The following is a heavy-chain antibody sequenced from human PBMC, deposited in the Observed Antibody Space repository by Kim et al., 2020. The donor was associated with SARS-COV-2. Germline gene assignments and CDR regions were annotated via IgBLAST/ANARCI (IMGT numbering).Heavy chain of an antibody. CDR1: GFTFSSYG. CDR3: AKDLIVVVPAANLPLGMDV. CDR2: LSYDGSNK. D-gene: IGHD2-2*01. Sequence: GGSLRLSCAASGFTFSSYGMHWVRQAPGKGLEWVAVLSYDGSNKYYADSVKGRFTITRDNSKNTLYLQMNSLRAEDTAVYYCAKDLIVVVPAANLPLGMDVWGQGTTITVTS. V-gene: IGHV3-30*18. J-gene: IGHJ6*02.